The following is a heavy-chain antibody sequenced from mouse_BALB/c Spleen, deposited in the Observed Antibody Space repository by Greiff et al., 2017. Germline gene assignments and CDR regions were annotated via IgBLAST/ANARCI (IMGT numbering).Heavy chain of an antibody. CDR1: GFTFNTNA. CDR3: VREGVWPYYAMDY. Sequence: DAGGGLVQPKGSLKLSCAASGFTFNTNAMNWVRQAPGKGLEWVARIRSKSNNYATYYADSVKDRFTISRDDSQSMLYLQMNNLKTEDTAMYYCVREGVWPYYAMDYWGQGTSVTVSS. CDR2: IRSKSNNYAT. D-gene: IGHD2-10*02. J-gene: IGHJ4*01. V-gene: IGHV10S3*01.